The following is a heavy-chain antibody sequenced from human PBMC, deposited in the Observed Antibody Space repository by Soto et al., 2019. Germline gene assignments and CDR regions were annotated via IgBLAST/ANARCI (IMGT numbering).Heavy chain of an antibody. CDR1: GGSISSSSYS. D-gene: IGHD6-19*01. Sequence: SETLSLTCTVSGGSISSSSYSWSWIRQPPGKGLEWIGYIYYSGSTNYNPSLKSRVTISLDTSKNQFSLKLNSVTAADTAIYYCATLAVTGTPGLGYWGQGTLVTVSS. CDR2: IYYSGST. J-gene: IGHJ4*02. CDR3: ATLAVTGTPGLGY. V-gene: IGHV4-61*05.